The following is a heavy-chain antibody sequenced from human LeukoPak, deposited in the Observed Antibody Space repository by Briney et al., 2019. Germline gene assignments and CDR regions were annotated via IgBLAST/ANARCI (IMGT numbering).Heavy chain of an antibody. V-gene: IGHV1-2*02. CDR3: ARDPRYCSGGSCYPIDY. D-gene: IGHD2-15*01. CDR1: GYTFTGYY. Sequence: ASVKVSCKASGYTFTGYYMHWVRQAPGQGLEWMGWINPNSGGTNYAQKFQGRVTMTRDTSISTAYMELSRLRSDDTAVYYCARDPRYCSGGSCYPIDYWGQGTLVTVSP. CDR2: INPNSGGT. J-gene: IGHJ4*02.